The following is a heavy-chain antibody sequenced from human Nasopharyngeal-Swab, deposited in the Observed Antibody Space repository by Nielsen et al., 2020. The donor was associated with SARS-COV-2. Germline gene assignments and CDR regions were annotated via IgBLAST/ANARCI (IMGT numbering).Heavy chain of an antibody. CDR3: ARDRGIDGRIDY. J-gene: IGHJ4*02. Sequence: GESLKISCAASGFTFSSYSMNWVRQAPGKGLEWVSSISSSSSYIYYADSVKGRFTISRDNAKNSLYLQMNSLRAEDTAVYYCARDRGIDGRIDYWGRGTLVTVSS. CDR1: GFTFSSYS. D-gene: IGHD6-13*01. CDR2: ISSSSSYI. V-gene: IGHV3-21*01.